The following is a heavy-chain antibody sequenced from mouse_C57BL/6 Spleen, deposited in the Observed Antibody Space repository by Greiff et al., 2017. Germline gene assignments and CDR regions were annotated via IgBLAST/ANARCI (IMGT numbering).Heavy chain of an antibody. Sequence: QVQLQQSGAELVKPGASVKLSCKASGYTFTSYWMQWVKQRPGQGLEWIGEIDPSDSYTNYNQKFKGKATLTVDTSSSTAYMQLSSLTSEDSAVYYCARVYYYGSSRAWFAYWGQGTLVTVSA. V-gene: IGHV1-50*01. D-gene: IGHD1-1*01. CDR3: ARVYYYGSSRAWFAY. J-gene: IGHJ3*01. CDR2: IDPSDSYT. CDR1: GYTFTSYW.